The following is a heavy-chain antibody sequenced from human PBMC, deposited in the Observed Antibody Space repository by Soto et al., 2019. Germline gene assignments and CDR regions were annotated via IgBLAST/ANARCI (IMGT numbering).Heavy chain of an antibody. J-gene: IGHJ4*02. CDR3: ARGGISSTGLDY. V-gene: IGHV3-23*01. Sequence: EVQLLESGGGLVQPGGSLRLSCAASGFTFSTYDMTWVRQAPGKGLEWVSSITRSGDSTFHADSVKGRFTISRDNSKNTLFLQMPSLRAEDTAIYTCARGGISSTGLDYWGQGTLVIVSS. CDR2: ITRSGDST. D-gene: IGHD6-13*01. CDR1: GFTFSTYD.